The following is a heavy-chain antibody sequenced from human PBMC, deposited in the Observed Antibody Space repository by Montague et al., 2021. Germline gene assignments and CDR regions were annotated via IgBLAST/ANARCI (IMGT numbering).Heavy chain of an antibody. V-gene: IGHV4-39*01. CDR3: ARHVIGNYGMDV. CDR1: GGSISSSSCY. CDR2: IYYSGSN. D-gene: IGHD3-16*02. J-gene: IGHJ6*02. Sequence: SETLSLTCTVSGGSISSSSCYWGWIRQPKGQGLKWIGRIYYSGSNYYNPTLQSRVPISVDTSKNQFSLNLSSVTAADTAVYYCARHVIGNYGMDVWGQGTTVTVSS.